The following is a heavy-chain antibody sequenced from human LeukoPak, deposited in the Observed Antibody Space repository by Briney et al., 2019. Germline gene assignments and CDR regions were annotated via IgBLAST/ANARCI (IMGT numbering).Heavy chain of an antibody. CDR2: IYYSGST. Sequence: SETQSLTCTVSGGSISSYYWSWIRQPPGKGLEWIGYIYYSGSTNYNPSLKSRVTISVDTSKNQFSLKLSSVTAADTAVYYCARSSTGTQDYWGQGTLVTVSS. J-gene: IGHJ4*02. V-gene: IGHV4-59*01. CDR3: ARSSTGTQDY. D-gene: IGHD1-1*01. CDR1: GGSISSYY.